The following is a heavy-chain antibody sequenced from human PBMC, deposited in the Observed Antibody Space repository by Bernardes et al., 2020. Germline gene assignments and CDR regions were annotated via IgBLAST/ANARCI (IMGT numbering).Heavy chain of an antibody. Sequence: ASVKVYCKASGYTFTSYGISWVRQAPGQGLEWMGWISAYNGNTTYAQKLQGRVTMTTDTSTSTAYMELRSLRSDDTAVYYCARVGRYESTTGTDYYYYGMDVWGQGTTVTVSS. CDR3: ARVGRYESTTGTDYYYYGMDV. CDR2: ISAYNGNT. D-gene: IGHD1-1*01. J-gene: IGHJ6*02. V-gene: IGHV1-18*01. CDR1: GYTFTSYG.